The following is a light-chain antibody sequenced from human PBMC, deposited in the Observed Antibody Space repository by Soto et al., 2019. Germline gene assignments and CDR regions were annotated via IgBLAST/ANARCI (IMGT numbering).Light chain of an antibody. J-gene: IGKJ5*01. Sequence: DIHMTQSPSSLSASVGYRFTITCRASLSISKYLNWYQQKPGKAPKLLIYAASSLQSGVPPRFSGSGSGTDFTLTISSLQPDDFETYYCQQYNSYSGTFGQGTRLEIK. V-gene: IGKV1-39*01. CDR3: QQYNSYSGT. CDR1: LSISKY. CDR2: AAS.